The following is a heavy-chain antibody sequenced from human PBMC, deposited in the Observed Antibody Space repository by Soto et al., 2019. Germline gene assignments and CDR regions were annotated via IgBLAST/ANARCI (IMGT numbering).Heavy chain of an antibody. CDR3: ALSGGSCYGPCNWFDP. CDR2: INPNSGGT. J-gene: IGHJ5*02. D-gene: IGHD2-15*01. CDR1: GYTFTGYY. Sequence: GASVKVSCKASGYTFTGYYMDWVRQAPRQGLEWMGWINPNSGGTNYAQKFQGWVTMTRDTSISTAYMELSRLRSDDTAVYYCALSGGSCYGPCNWFDPWGQGTLVTVSS. V-gene: IGHV1-2*04.